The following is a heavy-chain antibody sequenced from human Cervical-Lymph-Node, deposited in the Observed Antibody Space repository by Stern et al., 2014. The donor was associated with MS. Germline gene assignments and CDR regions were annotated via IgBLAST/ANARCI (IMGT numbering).Heavy chain of an antibody. V-gene: IGHV3-30*18. Sequence: VHLVESGGGVVQPGRSLRLSCAASGFTFSSYGMHWVRQAPGTGLEGVAVISYDGSNKYYADSVKGRFTISRDNSKNTLYLQMNSLRAEDTAVYYCAKEGQRGYSSGWYGSLFDYWGQGTLVTVSS. J-gene: IGHJ4*02. CDR3: AKEGQRGYSSGWYGSLFDY. D-gene: IGHD6-19*01. CDR1: GFTFSSYG. CDR2: ISYDGSNK.